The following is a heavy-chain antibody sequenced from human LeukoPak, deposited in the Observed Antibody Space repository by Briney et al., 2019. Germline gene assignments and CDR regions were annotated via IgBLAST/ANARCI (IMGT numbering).Heavy chain of an antibody. Sequence: PGGSLRLSCAASGFTFSNYWMHWVRRAPGKGLVWVSRINGDGSSTTYADSVKGRFTVSRDNAKNTLYLQMNSLRAEDTAVYYCARDIAVAGNYFDYWGQGTLVSVSS. D-gene: IGHD6-19*01. CDR1: GFTFSNYW. CDR3: ARDIAVAGNYFDY. J-gene: IGHJ4*02. V-gene: IGHV3-74*01. CDR2: INGDGSST.